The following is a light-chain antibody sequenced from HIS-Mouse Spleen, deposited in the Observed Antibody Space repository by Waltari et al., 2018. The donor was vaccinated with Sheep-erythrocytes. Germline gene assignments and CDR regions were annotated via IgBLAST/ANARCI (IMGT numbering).Light chain of an antibody. CDR3: LQDYNYPYT. Sequence: AIQMTQSPSSLSASVGDRVTITCRASQGIRIDLGWYQQKTGKAPKLLIYAASSLQSGVPSRFIGSGSGTDCTLTSSSLQPEDFATYYCLQDYNYPYTFGQGTKLEIK. V-gene: IGKV1-6*01. J-gene: IGKJ2*01. CDR1: QGIRID. CDR2: AAS.